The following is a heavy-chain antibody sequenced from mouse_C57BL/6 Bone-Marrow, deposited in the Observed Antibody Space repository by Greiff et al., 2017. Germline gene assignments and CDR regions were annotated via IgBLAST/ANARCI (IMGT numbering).Heavy chain of an antibody. J-gene: IGHJ4*01. CDR2: IDPEDGET. CDR3: ARWSNTDDAMEV. D-gene: IGHD2-5*01. V-gene: IGHV14-2*01. Sequence: EVQLQQSGAVLVKPGASVKLSCTASGFTIKDSYMHWVKQRTEQGLEWIGRIDPEDGETKYAPKFQGKANITADTSSNTAYLQLSSLTSEDTAVYYCARWSNTDDAMEVWGKGTSVTVSS. CDR1: GFTIKDSY.